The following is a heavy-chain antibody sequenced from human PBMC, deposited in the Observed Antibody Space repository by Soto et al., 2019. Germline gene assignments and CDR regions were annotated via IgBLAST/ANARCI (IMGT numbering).Heavy chain of an antibody. CDR1: GFTFSSYA. V-gene: IGHV3-23*01. J-gene: IGHJ4*02. CDR2: ISGSGGST. Sequence: LRLSCAASGFTFSSYAMSWVRQAPGKGLEWVSTISGSGGSTYYADSLKGRFTISRDNSKNTLFLQMSSQRAEDTAVYYCAKEAVSGWYYFDYWGPGTLVTVSS. CDR3: AKEAVSGWYYFDY. D-gene: IGHD6-19*01.